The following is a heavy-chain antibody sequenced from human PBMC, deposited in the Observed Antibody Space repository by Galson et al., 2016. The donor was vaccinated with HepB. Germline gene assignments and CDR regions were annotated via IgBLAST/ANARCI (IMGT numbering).Heavy chain of an antibody. D-gene: IGHD3-22*01. CDR3: AKGGHSGTYDVGYYDF. J-gene: IGHJ4*02. CDR1: GFTVNNNY. CDR2: IYASAET. V-gene: IGHV3-53*04. Sequence: SLRLSCAASGFTVNNNYISWVRQAPGKGLEWVSIIYASAETNYADSVRGRFTMSRHNSDNTLYLQMNSLGPEDTAVYYCAKGGHSGTYDVGYYDFWGQGTLVTVSS.